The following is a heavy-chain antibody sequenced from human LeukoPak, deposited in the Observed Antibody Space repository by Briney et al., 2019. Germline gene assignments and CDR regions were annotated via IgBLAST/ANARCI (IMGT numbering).Heavy chain of an antibody. Sequence: GGSLRLSCAASGFTFSSYGMDWVRQAPGKGLEWVAVIWYDGSNKYYADSVKGRFTISRDNSKNTLYLQMNSLRAEDTAVYYCARDHYDSSGYSDYWGQGTLVTVSS. D-gene: IGHD3-22*01. CDR1: GFTFSSYG. CDR3: ARDHYDSSGYSDY. V-gene: IGHV3-33*01. J-gene: IGHJ4*02. CDR2: IWYDGSNK.